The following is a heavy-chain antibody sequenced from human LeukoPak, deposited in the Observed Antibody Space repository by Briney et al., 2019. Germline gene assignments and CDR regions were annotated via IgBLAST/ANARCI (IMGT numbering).Heavy chain of an antibody. D-gene: IGHD3-10*01. CDR2: ISSSGSGT. J-gene: IGHJ4*02. CDR1: GFTFSNYG. V-gene: IGHV3-23*01. Sequence: GGSLRLSCAACGFTFSNYGMSWVRQAPGKGLEWVSGISSSGSGTYYADSVKGHFTISRDNSKNTLYLQMNSLRAEDTAVYYCAKLWHYGSGSYEYYLEYWGQGTLVTVSS. CDR3: AKLWHYGSGSYEYYLEY.